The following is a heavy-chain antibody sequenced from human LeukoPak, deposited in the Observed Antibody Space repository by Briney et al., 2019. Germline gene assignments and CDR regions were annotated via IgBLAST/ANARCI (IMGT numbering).Heavy chain of an antibody. CDR3: ARGTYYFEN. Sequence: GGSLRLSCAACGFTFRSYEMNWVRQAPGKGLEWVSYISGSSSTMYYADSVKGRFTISRDNAKNSLYLQMNSLRAEDTAVYYCARGTYYFENWGQGTLVTVSS. CDR1: GFTFRSYE. D-gene: IGHD1/OR15-1a*01. CDR2: ISGSSSTM. V-gene: IGHV3-48*03. J-gene: IGHJ4*02.